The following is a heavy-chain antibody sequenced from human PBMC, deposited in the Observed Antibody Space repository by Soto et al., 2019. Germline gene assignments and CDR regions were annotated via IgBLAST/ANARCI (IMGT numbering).Heavy chain of an antibody. CDR2: IGGRGNSA. Sequence: RRLSCAASGFIFTNYAVNWVRQAPGKGLEWVSVIGGRGNSAYYADSVQGRFTISRDNSKNTLSLQMSSLTADDTAIYYCVREGRGSFDFWGRGTMVTVSS. CDR3: VREGRGSFDF. CDR1: GFIFTNYA. J-gene: IGHJ3*01. D-gene: IGHD5-12*01. V-gene: IGHV3-23*01.